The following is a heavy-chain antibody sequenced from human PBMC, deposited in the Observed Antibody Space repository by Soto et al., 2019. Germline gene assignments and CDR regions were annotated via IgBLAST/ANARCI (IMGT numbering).Heavy chain of an antibody. V-gene: IGHV4-31*03. Sequence: QVQLQESGPGLVKPSQTLSLTCTVSGGSISSCGYYWSWIRQHPGKGLEWIGYIYYSGSTYYNQSLKSRVTISVYTSKNQFSLKLSSVTAADTAVYYCARAVAGKVGYYYYGIDVWGQGTTVTVSS. D-gene: IGHD6-19*01. J-gene: IGHJ6*02. CDR2: IYYSGST. CDR1: GGSISSCGYY. CDR3: ARAVAGKVGYYYYGIDV.